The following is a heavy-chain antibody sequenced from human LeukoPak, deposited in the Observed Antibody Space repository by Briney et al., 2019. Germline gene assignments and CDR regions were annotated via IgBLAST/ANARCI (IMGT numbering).Heavy chain of an antibody. D-gene: IGHD2-15*01. V-gene: IGHV4-30-2*01. Sequence: SKTLSLTCAVSGGSISSGGYSWSWIRQPPGKGLEWIGYIYHSGSTYYNPSLKSRVTISVDRSKNQFSLKLSSVTAADTAVYYCARSVGGSWFDPWGQGTLVTVSS. J-gene: IGHJ5*02. CDR1: GGSISSGGYS. CDR2: IYHSGST. CDR3: ARSVGGSWFDP.